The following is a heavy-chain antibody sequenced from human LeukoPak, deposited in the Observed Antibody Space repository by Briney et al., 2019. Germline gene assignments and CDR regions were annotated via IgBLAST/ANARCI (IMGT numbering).Heavy chain of an antibody. J-gene: IGHJ4*02. CDR2: MNPDTGNT. D-gene: IGHD7-27*01. V-gene: IGHV1-8*02. Sequence: ASVKVSCKASGGTFSSHAISWVRQAPGQGLEWMGWMNPDTGNTVYAQKFQGRVTMTWDTSISTVYMELGSLRSEDTAVYYCARGRPTNLGGIYWGQGTLVTVSS. CDR1: GGTFSSHA. CDR3: ARGRPTNLGGIY.